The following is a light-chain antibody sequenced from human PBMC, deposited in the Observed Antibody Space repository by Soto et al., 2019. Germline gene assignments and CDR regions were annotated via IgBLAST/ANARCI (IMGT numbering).Light chain of an antibody. Sequence: QSALTQPASVSGSPGQSITISCTGTSSDVGGYNLVSWYQQHPGKAPKLMIYEVSNRPSGVSNRFSGSKSGNTASLAISGLQAEDEADYYCRSYTSSDTLVFGGGTKVTVL. CDR2: EVS. CDR1: SSDVGGYNL. V-gene: IGLV2-14*01. CDR3: RSYTSSDTLV. J-gene: IGLJ3*02.